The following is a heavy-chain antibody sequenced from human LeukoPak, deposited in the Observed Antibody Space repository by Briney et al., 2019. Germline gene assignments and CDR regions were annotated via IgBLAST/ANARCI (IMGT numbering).Heavy chain of an antibody. J-gene: IGHJ4*02. V-gene: IGHV3-74*01. CDR1: GFTFSSYW. CDR2: INSDGSST. Sequence: GGSLRLSCAASGFTFSSYWMHWVRQAPGKGLVWVSLINSDGSSTSYADSVKGRFTISRDNAKNTLYLQMNSLRDEDTAVYYCVGPYYDWGQGTLVTVSS. D-gene: IGHD1-26*01. CDR3: VGPYYD.